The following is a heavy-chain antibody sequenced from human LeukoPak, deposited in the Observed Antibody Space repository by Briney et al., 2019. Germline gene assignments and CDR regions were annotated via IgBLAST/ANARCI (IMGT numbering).Heavy chain of an antibody. V-gene: IGHV3-11*01. D-gene: IGHD3-16*02. Sequence: PGGSLRLSCAASGFTFSDYYMSSIRQAPRKGLEWVSYISSSGSTIYYADSVKGRFTISRDNAKNSLYLQMNSLRAEDTAVYYCASSPTFGGVIVPYYFDYWGQGTLVTVSS. CDR1: GFTFSDYY. CDR2: ISSSGSTI. CDR3: ASSPTFGGVIVPYYFDY. J-gene: IGHJ4*02.